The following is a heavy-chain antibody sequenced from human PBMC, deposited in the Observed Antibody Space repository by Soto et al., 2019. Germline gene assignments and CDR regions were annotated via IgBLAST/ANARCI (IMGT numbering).Heavy chain of an antibody. Sequence: QTLSLTCAISGDSVSSYSAAWNWIRQSPSGGPEWLGRTYYRSRFFSDYAESVKSRIIINPDTSKNQFSLQLKSVTPEDTAVYYCVRDRYSSSGWFDPWGQGTPVTVSS. V-gene: IGHV6-1*01. CDR1: GDSVSSYSAA. CDR3: VRDRYSSSGWFDP. D-gene: IGHD3-10*01. CDR2: TYYRSRFFS. J-gene: IGHJ5*02.